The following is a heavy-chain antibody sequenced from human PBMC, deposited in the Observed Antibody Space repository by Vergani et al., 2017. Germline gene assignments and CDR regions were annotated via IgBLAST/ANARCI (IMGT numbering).Heavy chain of an antibody. Sequence: EVQLVESGGGLVQPGGSLRLSCAASGFTFSSYSMNWVRQAPGKGLEWVSYISSSSSTIYYADSVKGRFTISRDNAKNSLYLQMNSLRADDTAVYYCARAPDRRYYYYGMYVWGKGTTVTVSS. CDR2: ISSSSSTI. J-gene: IGHJ6*04. CDR3: ARAPDRRYYYYGMYV. CDR1: GFTFSSYS. V-gene: IGHV3-48*01.